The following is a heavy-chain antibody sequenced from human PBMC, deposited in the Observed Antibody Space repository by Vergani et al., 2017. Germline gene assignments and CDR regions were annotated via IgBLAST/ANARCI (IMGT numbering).Heavy chain of an antibody. CDR3: ARDYRVLFANTPGHPGSGSYQLYFDL. V-gene: IGHV4-59*01. CDR1: GGSISSYY. J-gene: IGHJ2*01. D-gene: IGHD3-10*01. Sequence: QLQLQESGPGLVKPSETLSLTCTVSGGSISSYYWSWIRQPPGKGLEWIGYIYYSGSTNYNPSLKSRVTISVDTSKNQFSLKLSSVTAADTAVYYCARDYRVLFANTPGHPGSGSYQLYFDLWGRGTLVTVSS. CDR2: IYYSGST.